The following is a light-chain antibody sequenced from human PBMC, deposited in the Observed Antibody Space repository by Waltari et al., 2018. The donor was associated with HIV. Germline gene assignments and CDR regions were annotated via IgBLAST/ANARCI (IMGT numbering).Light chain of an antibody. V-gene: IGKV1-5*03. CDR1: QSVISG. Sequence: DIQMTQSPSTLSASVGDRATITCRARQSVISGLSWYQQKPGKAPKGLIYKASTLESGVPSRFSGSGAGTEFTLTISSLQPDDLATYYCQQYNSYWTFGQGTKVEIK. J-gene: IGKJ1*01. CDR3: QQYNSYWT. CDR2: KAS.